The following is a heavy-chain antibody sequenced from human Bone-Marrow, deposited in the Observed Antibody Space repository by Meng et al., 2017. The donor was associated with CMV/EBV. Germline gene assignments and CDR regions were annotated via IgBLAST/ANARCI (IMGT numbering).Heavy chain of an antibody. J-gene: IGHJ4*02. V-gene: IGHV3-33*06. CDR2: IWYDGSKT. CDR1: GFRCSAHG. CDR3: AKDVGMGSGWSYFEN. Sequence: SGFRCSAHGIHWVRQAPGKGLEWVAGIWYDGSKTYYPDSVKGRFTTSRDNSKNTVYLQMNSLRVEDTAMYYCAKDVGMGSGWSYFENWGQGTLVTVSS. D-gene: IGHD6-19*01.